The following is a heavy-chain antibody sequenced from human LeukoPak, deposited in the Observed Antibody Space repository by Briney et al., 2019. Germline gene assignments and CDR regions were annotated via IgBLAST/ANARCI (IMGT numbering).Heavy chain of an antibody. CDR1: GGSINNYY. J-gene: IGHJ4*02. CDR3: ARDPGYYDTSGYPAYFDY. V-gene: IGHV4-59*04. Sequence: SETLSLTCTVSGGSINNYYWSWIRQPPGKGLEWIGSIYHSGSTYYNPSLKSRVTISVDTSKNQFSLKLSSVTAADTAVYYCARDPGYYDTSGYPAYFDYWGQGTLVTVSS. CDR2: IYHSGST. D-gene: IGHD3-22*01.